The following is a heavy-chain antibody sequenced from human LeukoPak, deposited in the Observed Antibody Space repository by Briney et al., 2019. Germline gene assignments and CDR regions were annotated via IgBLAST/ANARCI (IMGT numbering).Heavy chain of an antibody. D-gene: IGHD3-10*01. CDR2: ISYDGSNK. V-gene: IGHV3-30*03. J-gene: IGHJ3*02. CDR3: GRGSACFGYGYAFDI. Sequence: PGGSLRLSCAASGFSFSNYYMHWVRQAPGKGLEWVAVISYDGSNKYYADSVKGRFTISRDNSKNTLYLQMNSLRAEDTSVYYCGRGSACFGYGYAFDIWGQGTMVTVSS. CDR1: GFSFSNYY.